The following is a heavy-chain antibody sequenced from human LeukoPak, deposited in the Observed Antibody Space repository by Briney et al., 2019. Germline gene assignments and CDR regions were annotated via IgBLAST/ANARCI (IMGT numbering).Heavy chain of an antibody. CDR3: ARDGELYSGSKGLFDI. D-gene: IGHD1-26*01. V-gene: IGHV1-18*01. Sequence: GVSVKVSCKASGYTFTSYGISWVRQAPGQGLEWMGWISAYNGNTNYAHNLQGRVTTTTDTSTSTAYMELRSLRSDDTAVYYCARDGELYSGSKGLFDIWGQGTMVTVSS. CDR2: ISAYNGNT. J-gene: IGHJ3*02. CDR1: GYTFTSYG.